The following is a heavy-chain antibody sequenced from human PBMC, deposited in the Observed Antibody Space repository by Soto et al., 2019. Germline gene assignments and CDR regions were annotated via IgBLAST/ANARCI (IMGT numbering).Heavy chain of an antibody. J-gene: IGHJ4*02. CDR2: ISRSGNST. Sequence: EVQVLESGGDLAQPGGSLRLSCAASGFSFSSYAMSWVRQSPGKGLEWVSSISRSGNSTYSADSVRGRFIISRDNSKNTLYLQMYSLRAEDTAVYYCAKDAKILDWLPTSYYYDFWGRGALVTVSS. D-gene: IGHD3-9*01. CDR3: AKDAKILDWLPTSYYYDF. V-gene: IGHV3-23*01. CDR1: GFSFSSYA.